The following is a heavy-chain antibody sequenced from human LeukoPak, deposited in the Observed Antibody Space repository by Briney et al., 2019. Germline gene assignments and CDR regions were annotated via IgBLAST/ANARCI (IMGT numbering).Heavy chain of an antibody. Sequence: ASVKVSCKASGYTFNGYYMHWVRQAPGQGLEWMGWLNPDSAGTNYAQRFQGRVTMTRDTSISTAYMELSRLRSDDTAVYYCARGSLWFGSKFDYWGQGTLVTVSS. V-gene: IGHV1-2*02. CDR3: ARGSLWFGSKFDY. CDR1: GYTFNGYY. CDR2: LNPDSAGT. D-gene: IGHD3-10*01. J-gene: IGHJ4*02.